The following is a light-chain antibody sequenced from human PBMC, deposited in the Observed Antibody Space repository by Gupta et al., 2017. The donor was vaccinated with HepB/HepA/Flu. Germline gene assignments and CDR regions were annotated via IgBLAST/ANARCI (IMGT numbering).Light chain of an antibody. Sequence: YELTQPPSLSVSPGQTARLNCSGDELGKKHVCWYQQKTGQSPVLVVYQSDKRPSGIPERSSGSNSGNTATLTISGTQSMDEADFYCQVWDSNSNVVFGGGTKLTIL. CDR3: QVWDSNSNVV. J-gene: IGLJ2*01. V-gene: IGLV3-1*01. CDR2: QSD. CDR1: ELGKKH.